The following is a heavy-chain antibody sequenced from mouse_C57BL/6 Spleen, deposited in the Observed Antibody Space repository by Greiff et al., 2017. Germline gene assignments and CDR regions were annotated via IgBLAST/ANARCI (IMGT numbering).Heavy chain of an antibody. CDR1: GYTFTSYW. V-gene: IGHV1-5*01. CDR3: TKIYDGYYPYYFDH. J-gene: IGHJ2*01. D-gene: IGHD2-3*01. CDR2: IYPGNSDT. Sequence: VQLKESGTVLARPGASVKMSCKTSGYTFTSYWMHWVKQRPGQGLEWIGAIYPGNSDTSYNQKFKGKAKLTEVTSASTAYMELSSLTHEDSAVYYCTKIYDGYYPYYFDHWGQGTTLTVSS.